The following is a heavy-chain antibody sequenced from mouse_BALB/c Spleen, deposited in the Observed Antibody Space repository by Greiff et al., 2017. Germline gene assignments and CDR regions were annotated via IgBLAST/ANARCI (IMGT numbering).Heavy chain of an antibody. J-gene: IGHJ3*01. CDR2: LWAGGST. V-gene: IGHV2-9*02. CDR1: GFSLTSYG. CDR3: AIYDYDGAY. D-gene: IGHD2-4*01. Sequence: QVQLQQSGPGLVAPSQSLSITCTVSGFSLTSYGVHWVRQPPGKGLGWLGVLWAGGSTNYNSALMSRLSISKDNSKSQVFLKMNSLQTDDTAMYYCAIYDYDGAYWGQGTLVTVSA.